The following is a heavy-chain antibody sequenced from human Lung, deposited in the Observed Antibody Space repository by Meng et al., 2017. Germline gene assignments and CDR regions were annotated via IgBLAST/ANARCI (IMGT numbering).Heavy chain of an antibody. D-gene: IGHD4-17*01. Sequence: QVQLCQFGLEVKKPGASVNVSCKASGYTFTSYYMHWVRQAPGQGLEWMGIIDPSGGSTDYAQKFQGRVTVTGDTSTSTVYMDLSSLRSEDTAVYYCTISDYGNFDYWGQGTLVTVSS. V-gene: IGHV1-46*03. CDR1: GYTFTSYY. CDR2: IDPSGGST. CDR3: TISDYGNFDY. J-gene: IGHJ4*02.